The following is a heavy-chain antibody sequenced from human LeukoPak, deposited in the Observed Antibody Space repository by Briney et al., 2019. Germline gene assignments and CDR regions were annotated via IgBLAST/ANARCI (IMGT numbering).Heavy chain of an antibody. Sequence: GRSLRLSCEASGFTFSTYGMHWVRQAPGKGLEWVAVIWYDGSNKYYADSVKGRFTISRDNSKNTLYLQMNSLRAEDTAVYYCARAYYYDSGTYDFDYWGQGTLVTVSS. V-gene: IGHV3-33*08. CDR1: GFTFSTYG. CDR2: IWYDGSNK. CDR3: ARAYYYDSGTYDFDY. J-gene: IGHJ4*02. D-gene: IGHD3-10*01.